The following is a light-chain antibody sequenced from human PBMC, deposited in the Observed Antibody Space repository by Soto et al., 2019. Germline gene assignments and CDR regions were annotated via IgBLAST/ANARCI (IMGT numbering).Light chain of an antibody. Sequence: EIVLTQSPGTLSVSPGERATLSCRASQSVSSSFFAWYQQTPGQAPRLLMYGASNSATGVPDRFSGSGSGTDFTLSISRLDPEDFAVYYCQQCGSWVTFGQGTRLEI. CDR3: QQCGSWVT. J-gene: IGKJ5*01. V-gene: IGKV3-20*01. CDR1: QSVSSSF. CDR2: GAS.